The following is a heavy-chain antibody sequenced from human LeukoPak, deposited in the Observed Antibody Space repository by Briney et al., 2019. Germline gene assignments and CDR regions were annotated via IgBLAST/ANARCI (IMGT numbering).Heavy chain of an antibody. CDR2: IYYSGST. CDR3: ARRALIGGTGAFDI. V-gene: IGHV4-39*01. Sequence: SETLSLTCTVSGGSISSSSYYWGWLRQPPGKELEWIGSIYYSGSTYYNPSLKSRVTISVDTSKNQFSLKLSSVTAADTAVYYCARRALIGGTGAFDIWGQGTMVTVSS. J-gene: IGHJ3*02. D-gene: IGHD7-27*01. CDR1: GGSISSSSYY.